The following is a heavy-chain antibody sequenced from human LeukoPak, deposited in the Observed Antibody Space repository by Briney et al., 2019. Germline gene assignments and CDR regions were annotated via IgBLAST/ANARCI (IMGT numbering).Heavy chain of an antibody. V-gene: IGHV3-48*01. Sequence: GGSLRLSCAASGFTFSNYNMNWVRQAPGKGLEWVSYISSDSSTINYGDSVKGRSTISRDNAKNSLYLQMNSLRAGDTAVYYCAKNDFFDYWGQGTLVTVSS. D-gene: IGHD1-1*01. CDR3: AKNDFFDY. CDR1: GFTFSNYN. CDR2: ISSDSSTI. J-gene: IGHJ4*02.